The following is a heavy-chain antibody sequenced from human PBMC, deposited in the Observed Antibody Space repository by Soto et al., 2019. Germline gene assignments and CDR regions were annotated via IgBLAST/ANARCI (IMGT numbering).Heavy chain of an antibody. CDR1: GFTFSNYA. D-gene: IGHD2-8*01. J-gene: IGHJ3*01. CDR3: AKAGGVRVLDAFDV. V-gene: IGHV3-23*01. Sequence: GESLRLSCEASGFTFSNYAMSWVRQAPGKGLEWVAAVSDSGGGTYFADSVKGRFTISRDNSKNTLYLQMNSLRAEDTALYYCAKAGGVRVLDAFDVWGQGTMVTVSS. CDR2: VSDSGGGT.